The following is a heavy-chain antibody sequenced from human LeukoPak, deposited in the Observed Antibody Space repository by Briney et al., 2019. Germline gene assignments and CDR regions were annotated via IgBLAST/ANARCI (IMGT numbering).Heavy chain of an antibody. Sequence: GGSLRLSCAASGFTFDDYAMHWVRQAPGKGLGWVSGISWNSGSIGYADSVKGRFTISRDNAKNSLYLQMNSLRAEDTALYYCARASTGFDFDYWGQGTLVTVSS. CDR1: GFTFDDYA. CDR2: ISWNSGSI. CDR3: ARASTGFDFDY. D-gene: IGHD3-9*01. J-gene: IGHJ4*02. V-gene: IGHV3-9*01.